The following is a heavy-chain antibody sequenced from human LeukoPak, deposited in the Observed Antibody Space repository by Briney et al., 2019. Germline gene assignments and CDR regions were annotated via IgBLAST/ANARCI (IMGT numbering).Heavy chain of an antibody. J-gene: IGHJ4*02. V-gene: IGHV3-21*01. CDR2: ISSSSSYI. CDR1: GFTFSSCS. CDR3: ARAGPQQDFDY. Sequence: KPGGSLRLSCAASGFTFSSCSMNWVRQAPGKGLEWVSSISSSSSYIYYADSVKGRFTISRDNAKNSLYLQMNSLRAEDTAVYYCARAGPQQDFDYWGQGTLVTVSS. D-gene: IGHD1/OR15-1a*01.